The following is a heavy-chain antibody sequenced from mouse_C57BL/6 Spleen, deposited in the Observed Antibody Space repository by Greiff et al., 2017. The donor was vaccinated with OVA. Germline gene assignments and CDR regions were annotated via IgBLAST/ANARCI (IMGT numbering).Heavy chain of an antibody. CDR1: GYAFSSSW. CDR2: IYPGDGDP. J-gene: IGHJ2*01. Sequence: QVQLQQSGPELVKPGASVKISCKASGYAFSSSWMNWVKQRPGKGLEWIGRIYPGDGDPNYNGKFKGKATLTADKSSSTAYMQLSSLTSEDSAVYFCARSRDYALDYWGQGTTLTVSS. V-gene: IGHV1-82*01. CDR3: ARSRDYALDY. D-gene: IGHD1-1*02.